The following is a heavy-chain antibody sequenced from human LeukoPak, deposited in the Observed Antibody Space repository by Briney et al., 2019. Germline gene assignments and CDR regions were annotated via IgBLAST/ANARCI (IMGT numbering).Heavy chain of an antibody. CDR3: ARGGLYYESRGRTFLNY. V-gene: IGHV1-2*02. D-gene: IGHD3-22*01. CDR2: INPNNNDA. CDR1: GYTHSDYY. J-gene: IGHJ4*02. Sequence: RASVKVSCKASGYTHSDYYMYWVRQAPGQGLQWLGWINPNNNDAKSAQKFQGRVTMTIDTSISTAYMELSRLTSDDTAVYYCARGGLYYESRGRTFLNYWGQGTLVTVSS.